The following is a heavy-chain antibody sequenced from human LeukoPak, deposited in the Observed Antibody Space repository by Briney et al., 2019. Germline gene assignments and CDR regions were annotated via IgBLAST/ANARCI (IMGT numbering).Heavy chain of an antibody. CDR2: ISISSSYI. Sequence: GGSLRLSCAASGFTFSSYNMNWVRQAPGKGLEWVSSISISSSYIYYADSVNGRFTISRDNAKNSLYLQMNSLRAEDTAVYYCARDKIAAAGTDYYYGMDVWGQGTTVTVSS. CDR3: ARDKIAAAGTDYYYGMDV. V-gene: IGHV3-21*01. D-gene: IGHD6-13*01. CDR1: GFTFSSYN. J-gene: IGHJ6*02.